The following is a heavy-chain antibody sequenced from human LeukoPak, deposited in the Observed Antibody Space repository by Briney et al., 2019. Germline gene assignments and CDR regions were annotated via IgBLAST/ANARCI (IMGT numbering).Heavy chain of an antibody. D-gene: IGHD3-3*01. J-gene: IGHJ3*02. V-gene: IGHV1-18*01. CDR3: ARDSFYDFWSGYYKDDAFDI. Sequence: ASVKVSCKASGYTFTSYGISWVRQAPGQGLECMGWISAYNGNTNYAQKLQGRVTTTTDTSTSIASMEMRSLRSDDTVVYYCARDSFYDFWSGYYKDDAFDIWGQGTMVTVSS. CDR1: GYTFTSYG. CDR2: ISAYNGNT.